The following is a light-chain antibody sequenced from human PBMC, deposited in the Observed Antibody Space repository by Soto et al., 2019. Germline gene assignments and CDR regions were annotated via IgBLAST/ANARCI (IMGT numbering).Light chain of an antibody. CDR2: GNS. J-gene: IGLJ3*02. CDR3: QSYDSSMSAL. V-gene: IGLV1-40*01. Sequence: QSVLTQPPSVSGAPGQRVTISCTGSSSNIGAGYDVHWYQQLPGTAPKLLIYGNSNRPSGVPDRFSGSKSGTSASLAITGLQAEDAAYYYCQSYDSSMSALFGGGTKLTVL. CDR1: SSNIGAGYD.